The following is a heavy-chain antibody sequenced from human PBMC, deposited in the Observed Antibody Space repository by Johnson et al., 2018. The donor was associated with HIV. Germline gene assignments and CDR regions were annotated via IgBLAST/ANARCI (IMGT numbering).Heavy chain of an antibody. V-gene: IGHV3-66*03. CDR3: AKDWGIAAAGTDAFDI. CDR2: IYSGGST. Sequence: VQLVESGGGLIQPGGSLRLSCAASGFTVSSNYMSWVRQAPGKGLEWVSVIYSGGSTYYADSVKGRFTISRDSSKNTLYLEMNTLRPEDTAMYYCAKDWGIAAAGTDAFDIWGQGNGHRLF. J-gene: IGHJ3*02. D-gene: IGHD6-13*01. CDR1: GFTVSSNY.